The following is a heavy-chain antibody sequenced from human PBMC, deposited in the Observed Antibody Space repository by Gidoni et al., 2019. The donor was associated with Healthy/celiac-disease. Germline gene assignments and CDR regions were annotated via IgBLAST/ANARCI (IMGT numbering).Heavy chain of an antibody. D-gene: IGHD6-6*01. V-gene: IGHV4-34*01. Sequence: QVQLQQWGAGLLKPSETLSLTCAVYGGSFSGYYWSWIRQPPGKGLEWIGEINHSGSTNYNPSLKSRVTISVDTSKNQFSLKLSSVTAADTAVYYCAREFVLDYWGQGTLVTVSS. CDR3: AREFVLDY. CDR1: GGSFSGYY. J-gene: IGHJ4*02. CDR2: INHSGST.